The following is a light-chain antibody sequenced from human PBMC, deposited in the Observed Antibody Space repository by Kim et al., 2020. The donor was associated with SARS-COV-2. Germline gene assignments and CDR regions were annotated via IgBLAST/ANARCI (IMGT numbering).Light chain of an antibody. J-gene: IGKJ2*01. Sequence: VSPGERATLSCRASQSVGSNLAWYQQKPGQAPSPLIYGASTRATGIPARLSGSGSGTEFTLSISSLQSEDFAVYYCQQYNDWPLYTFGQGTKLEI. CDR3: QQYNDWPLYT. CDR2: GAS. CDR1: QSVGSN. V-gene: IGKV3-15*01.